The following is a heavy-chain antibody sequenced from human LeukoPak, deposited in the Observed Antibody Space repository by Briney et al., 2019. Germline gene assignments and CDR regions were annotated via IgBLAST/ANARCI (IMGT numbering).Heavy chain of an antibody. CDR3: ARREWLGFHFDY. CDR2: IYYSGST. Sequence: SETLSLTCTVSGGSISSYYWSWIRQPPGKGLEWIGYIYYSGSTNYNPSLKSRVTISVDTSKNQFSLKLSSVTAADTAVYYCARREWLGFHFDYWGQGTLVTVSS. V-gene: IGHV4-59*08. CDR1: GGSISSYY. J-gene: IGHJ4*02. D-gene: IGHD6-19*01.